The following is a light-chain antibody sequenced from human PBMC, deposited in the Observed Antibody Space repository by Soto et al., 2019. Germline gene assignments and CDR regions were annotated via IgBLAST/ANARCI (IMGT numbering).Light chain of an antibody. CDR3: QKSYSTGLT. V-gene: IGKV1-39*01. CDR1: QSINSY. CDR2: AAS. J-gene: IGKJ4*01. Sequence: DIQMTQSPSSLSASVGDRVTITCRASQSINSYLNWYQQKPGKAPKLLIYAASSLQSGVPSRFSGSGSGTDFTLTISSLQPEDFATYYRQKSYSTGLTFGGGTKVEIK.